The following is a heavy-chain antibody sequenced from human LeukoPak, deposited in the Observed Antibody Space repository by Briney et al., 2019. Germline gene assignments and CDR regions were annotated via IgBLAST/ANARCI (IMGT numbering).Heavy chain of an antibody. Sequence: VASVKVSCKASGYTFTSYAMHWVRQAPGQRLEWMGWINAGNGNTKYSQEFQGGVTITRDTSASTAYMELSSLRSEDMAVYYCARERNWKRLDPWGQGTLVTVSS. V-gene: IGHV1-3*03. J-gene: IGHJ5*02. CDR2: INAGNGNT. CDR1: GYTFTSYA. CDR3: ARERNWKRLDP. D-gene: IGHD1-20*01.